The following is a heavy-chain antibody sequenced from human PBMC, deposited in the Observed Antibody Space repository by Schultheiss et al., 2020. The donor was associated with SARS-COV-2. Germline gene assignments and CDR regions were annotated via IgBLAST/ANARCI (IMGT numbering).Heavy chain of an antibody. V-gene: IGHV4-30-4*01. CDR1: GGSIRSGESY. J-gene: IGHJ5*01. D-gene: IGHD6-6*01. CDR2: IDYSGST. Sequence: SETLSLTGTVSGGSIRSGESYWSWIRQSPGKGLEWIGYIDYSGSTYYNPSLKSRVTISVDTSKNQFSLKLSSVTAADTAVYYCARRYSSSSGLGFDSWGQGTLVTVSS. CDR3: ARRYSSSSGLGFDS.